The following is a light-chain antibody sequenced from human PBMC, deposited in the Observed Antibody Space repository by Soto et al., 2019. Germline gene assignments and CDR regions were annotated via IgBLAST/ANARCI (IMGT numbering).Light chain of an antibody. CDR2: AAS. CDR1: QTFSTS. Sequence: DFQMTQSPSSLSASVGDRVTITCRTSQTFSTSLNWYQHKPGQAPKLLIYAASNLQPGVPSRFSGSGSGTDFTLTHSSLQPEEFATYYCQQRWTFGPGTTVDI. J-gene: IGKJ3*01. CDR3: QQRWT. V-gene: IGKV1-39*01.